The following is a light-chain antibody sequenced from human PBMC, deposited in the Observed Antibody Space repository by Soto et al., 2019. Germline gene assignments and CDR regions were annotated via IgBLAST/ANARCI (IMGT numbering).Light chain of an antibody. V-gene: IGKV3-15*01. CDR2: GAS. J-gene: IGKJ2*01. Sequence: EIVMTQSPATLSVSPGERATLSCRASQSVTSDLAWYQQKPGQAPRLLIYGASTRAAGIPARFTGSGSGTEFTLTISSLQSEDFAVYYCQQYYTWPETFGQGTKLEIK. CDR3: QQYYTWPET. CDR1: QSVTSD.